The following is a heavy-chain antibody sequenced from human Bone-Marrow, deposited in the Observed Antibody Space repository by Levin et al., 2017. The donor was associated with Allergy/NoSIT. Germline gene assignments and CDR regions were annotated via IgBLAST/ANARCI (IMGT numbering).Heavy chain of an antibody. CDR3: ARGAPTYGY. V-gene: IGHV1-3*01. J-gene: IGHJ4*02. D-gene: IGHD4-17*01. Sequence: ASVKVSCKASGYTFTSYTIHWVRQAPGQRLEWMGWINAGNDDTKYSQRFQGRVTITRDTSASTAYMELSSLRSEDTAVYYCARGAPTYGYWGQGTLVTVSS. CDR1: GYTFTSYT. CDR2: INAGNDDT.